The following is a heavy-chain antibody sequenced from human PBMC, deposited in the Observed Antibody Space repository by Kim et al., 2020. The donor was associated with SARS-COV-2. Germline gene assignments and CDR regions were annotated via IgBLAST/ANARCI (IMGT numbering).Heavy chain of an antibody. CDR3: ARVVSGSYRPIDY. J-gene: IGHJ4*02. D-gene: IGHD1-26*01. V-gene: IGHV3-72*01. Sequence: DYAAAVKGRFTISRDDSKNSLYLQMNSLKTEDTAMYYCARVVSGSYRPIDYWGQGTLVTVSS.